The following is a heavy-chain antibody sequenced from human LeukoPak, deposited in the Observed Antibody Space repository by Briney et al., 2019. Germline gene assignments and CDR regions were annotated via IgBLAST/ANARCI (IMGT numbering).Heavy chain of an antibody. CDR2: IYYSGST. V-gene: IGHV4-39*02. D-gene: IGHD6-13*01. CDR3: ARDRIVAAGTVWFDP. CDR1: GGSISSSSYY. J-gene: IGHJ5*02. Sequence: PSETLSLTCTVSGGSISSSSYYWGWIRQPPGKGLEWIGSIYYSGSTYYNPSLKSRVTISVDTSKNQFSLKLSSVTAADTAVYYCARDRIVAAGTVWFDPWGQGTLVTVSS.